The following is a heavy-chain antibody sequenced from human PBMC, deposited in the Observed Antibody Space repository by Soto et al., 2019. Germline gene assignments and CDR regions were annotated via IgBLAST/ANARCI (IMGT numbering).Heavy chain of an antibody. D-gene: IGHD6-13*01. CDR2: IDYNGVT. CDR3: ARSSHKEGWFDP. CDR1: GGSIYRSGYY. J-gene: IGHJ5*02. V-gene: IGHV4-39*07. Sequence: SETLSLTCTVSGGSIYRSGYYWGWIRQPPGRGLEWIGNIDYNGVTYSNPSLKSRVTMSRDTSKNQFSLKLTSVTAADTAVYYCARSSHKEGWFDPWGQGTLVTVSS.